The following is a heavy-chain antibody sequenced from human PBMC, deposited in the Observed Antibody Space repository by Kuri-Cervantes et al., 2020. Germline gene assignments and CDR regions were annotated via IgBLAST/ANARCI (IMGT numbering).Heavy chain of an antibody. D-gene: IGHD3-10*01. CDR3: ARDLITMVQGVAFDI. CDR1: GFTFRRYA. Sequence: GGSLRLSCAASGFTFRRYAMHWVRQAPGKGLEWVSSISSSSSYIYYADSVKGRLTISRDNAKNSLYLQMNSLRAEDTAVYYCARDLITMVQGVAFDIWGQGTMVTVSS. CDR2: ISSSSSYI. J-gene: IGHJ3*02. V-gene: IGHV3-21*01.